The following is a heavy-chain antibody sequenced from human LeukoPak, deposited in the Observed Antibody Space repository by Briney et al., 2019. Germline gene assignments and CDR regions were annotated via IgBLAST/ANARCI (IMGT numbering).Heavy chain of an antibody. V-gene: IGHV4-34*01. D-gene: IGHD2-2*02. CDR1: GGSFSGYY. J-gene: IGHJ4*02. CDR2: INHSGST. Sequence: PSETLSLTCAVYGGSFSGYYWSWIRQPPGKGLECIGEINHSGSTNYNPSLKSRVTISVDTSKNQFSLKLSSVTAADTAVYYCARATHCSSTSCYIGYWGQGTLVTVSS. CDR3: ARATHCSSTSCYIGY.